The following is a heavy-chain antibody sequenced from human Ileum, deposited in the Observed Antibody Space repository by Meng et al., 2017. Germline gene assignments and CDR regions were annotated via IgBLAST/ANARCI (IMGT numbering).Heavy chain of an antibody. CDR2: ISHSGSA. CDR3: ARHGGYSQDF. D-gene: IGHD4-23*01. V-gene: IGHV4-4*02. Sequence: GQGRGSGPGLGRPSGPSSLPCAVSSGSISSNTYWSWVRQPPGKGLEWIGQISHSGSAYYNPSLKSRVTMSVDKSKSQFSLMLTSVTAADTAIYYCARHGGYSQDFWGQGTLVTVSS. J-gene: IGHJ4*02. CDR1: SGSISSNTY.